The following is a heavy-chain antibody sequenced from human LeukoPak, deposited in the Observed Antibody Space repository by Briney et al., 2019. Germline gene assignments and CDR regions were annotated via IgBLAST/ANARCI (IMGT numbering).Heavy chain of an antibody. CDR2: IKSKTDGGTT. V-gene: IGHV3-15*01. CDR1: GFTFSNAW. D-gene: IGHD3-10*01. CDR3: TTGLGGLGELSPDYYYYYMDV. J-gene: IGHJ6*03. Sequence: GGSLRLSCAASGFTFSNAWMSWVRQAPGKGLEWVGRIKSKTDGGTTDYAAPVKGRFTISRDDSKNTLYLQMNSLKTEDTAVYYCTTGLGGLGELSPDYYYYYMDVWGKGTTVTVSS.